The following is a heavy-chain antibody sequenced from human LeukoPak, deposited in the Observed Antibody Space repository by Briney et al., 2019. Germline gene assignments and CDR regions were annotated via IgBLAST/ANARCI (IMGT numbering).Heavy chain of an antibody. CDR2: ISGSGGST. V-gene: IGHV3-23*01. CDR3: ASGAAAASYYYYMDV. Sequence: ETLSLTCTVSGGSISSYYWSWVRQAPGKGLEWVSAISGSGGSTYYADSVKGRFTISRDNSKNTLYLQMNSLRAEDTAVYYCASGAAAASYYYYMDVWGKGTTVTVSS. CDR1: GGSISSYY. D-gene: IGHD6-13*01. J-gene: IGHJ6*03.